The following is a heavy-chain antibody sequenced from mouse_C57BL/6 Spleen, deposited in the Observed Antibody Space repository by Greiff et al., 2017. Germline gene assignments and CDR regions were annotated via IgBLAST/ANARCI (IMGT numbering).Heavy chain of an antibody. CDR3: ARQDYDGEFYYAMDD. V-gene: IGHV2-6-1*01. D-gene: IGHD2-4*01. CDR2: IWSGGST. J-gene: IGHJ4*01. Sequence: VQVVESGPGLVAPSQSLSITCTVSGFSLTSYGVHWVRQTPGKGLEWLVVIWSGGSTTYNAALISRLSISKDNSKSQVFLKMNSLQTDDTTMYYCARQDYDGEFYYAMDDWGKGTSVTVSS. CDR1: GFSLTSYG.